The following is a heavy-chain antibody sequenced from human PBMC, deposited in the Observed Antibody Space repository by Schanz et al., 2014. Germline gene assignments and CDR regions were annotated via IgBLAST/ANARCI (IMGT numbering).Heavy chain of an antibody. CDR3: ARDMLRRYGALEI. J-gene: IGHJ3*02. V-gene: IGHV3-7*01. Sequence: LVESGGGLVEPGGSLGLSCAASGFTFGTFWMSWVRQAPGKGLEWVANIKLDGSEKYYVDSVKGRFTISRDNAKNSLYLQMNSLTAEDTAVYYCARDMLRRYGALEIWGRGTMVTVSS. D-gene: IGHD2-8*01. CDR2: IKLDGSEK. CDR1: GFTFGTFW.